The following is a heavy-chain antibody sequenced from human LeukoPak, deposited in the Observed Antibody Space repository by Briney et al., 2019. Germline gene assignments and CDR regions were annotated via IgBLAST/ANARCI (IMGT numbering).Heavy chain of an antibody. CDR2: IYYSGTA. CDR1: GTSISSSAYY. J-gene: IGHJ6*03. CDR3: ARQASDYYYYYMDV. Sequence: SETLSLTCTVSGTSISSSAYYWGWIRQVPGKGLEWIGSIYYSGTAYCNPSLESRVTISEDTSRSRFSLMLTSVTAADTAVYYCARQASDYYYYYMDVWGQGTTVIVAS. V-gene: IGHV4-39*01.